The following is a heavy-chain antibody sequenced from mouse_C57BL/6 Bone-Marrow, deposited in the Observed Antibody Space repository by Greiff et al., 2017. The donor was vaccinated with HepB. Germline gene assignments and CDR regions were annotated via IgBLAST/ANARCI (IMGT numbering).Heavy chain of an antibody. CDR1: GYTFTDYY. V-gene: IGHV1-19*01. CDR3: ARPDYYGSSYGGYWYFDV. CDR2: INPYNGGT. J-gene: IGHJ1*03. Sequence: VQLQQSGPVLVKPGASVKMSCKASGYTFTDYYMNWVKQSHGKSLEWIGVINPYNGGTSYNQKFKGKATLTVDKSSSTAYMELNSLTSEDSAVYYCARPDYYGSSYGGYWYFDVWGTGTTVTVSS. D-gene: IGHD1-1*01.